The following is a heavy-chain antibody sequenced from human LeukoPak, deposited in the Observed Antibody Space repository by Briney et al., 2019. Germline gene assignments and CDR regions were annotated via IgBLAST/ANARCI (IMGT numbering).Heavy chain of an antibody. V-gene: IGHV3-11*01. Sequence: PGGSLRLSCAASGFTFSDYYMSWIRQAPGKGLEWVSYISSSASTIYYADSVKGRFTISRDNAKNSLSLQINSLRAEDTAVYYCATALVYYYFDYWGQGTLVTVSS. D-gene: IGHD6-6*01. CDR1: GFTFSDYY. J-gene: IGHJ4*02. CDR2: ISSSASTI. CDR3: ATALVYYYFDY.